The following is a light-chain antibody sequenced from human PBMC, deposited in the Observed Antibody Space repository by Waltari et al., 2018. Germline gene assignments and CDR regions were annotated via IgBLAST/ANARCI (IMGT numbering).Light chain of an antibody. Sequence: DIQMTQSPSYLSASVGVRVTITCRARQGIRNSLAWYQQKPGKAPNLLLYAASRLESGVPSRFSGSGSGTDYTLTISSLQPEDFATYYCQQYYTTPYTFGQGTKLEI. V-gene: IGKV1-NL1*01. CDR3: QQYYTTPYT. J-gene: IGKJ2*01. CDR2: AAS. CDR1: QGIRNS.